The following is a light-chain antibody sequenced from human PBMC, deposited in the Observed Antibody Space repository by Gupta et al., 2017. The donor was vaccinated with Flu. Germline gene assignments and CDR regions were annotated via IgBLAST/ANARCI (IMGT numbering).Light chain of an antibody. CDR3: HAWDSTLV. Sequence: LGNKYAHWYQHKPGQSPVLVIYRDNKRPSGIPDRFSGSNSGTAATLTISATQALDEADYYCHAWDSTLVFVLGPKLPVL. V-gene: IGLV3-1*01. J-gene: IGLJ3*02. CDR1: LGNKY. CDR2: RDN.